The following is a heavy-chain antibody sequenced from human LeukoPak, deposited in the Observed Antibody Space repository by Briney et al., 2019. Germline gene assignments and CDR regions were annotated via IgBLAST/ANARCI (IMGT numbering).Heavy chain of an antibody. V-gene: IGHV3-23*01. CDR1: GFTFSSYA. J-gene: IGHJ4*02. CDR3: AKTGYYDSSGYYYYFDY. CDR2: ISGSDGRT. D-gene: IGHD3-22*01. Sequence: GGSLRLSCAASGFTFSSYAMSWVRQAPGKGLEWVAAISGSDGRTYYADSVKGRFTISRDNSKNTLYLQMNSLRAEDTAVYYRAKTGYYDSSGYYYYFDYWGQGTLVTVSS.